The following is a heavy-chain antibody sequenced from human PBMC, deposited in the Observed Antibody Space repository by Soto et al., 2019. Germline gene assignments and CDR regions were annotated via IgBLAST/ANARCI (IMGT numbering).Heavy chain of an antibody. CDR3: ATGYCSSTSCYGVDWFDP. CDR2: FDPEDGET. CDR1: GYTLTELS. Sequence: ASVKVSCKVSGYTLTELSMHWVRQAPGKGLEWMGGFDPEDGETIYAQKFQGRVTMTEDTSTDTAYMELSSLRSEDTAVYYCATGYCSSTSCYGVDWFDPWGQGTLVTVSS. V-gene: IGHV1-24*01. J-gene: IGHJ5*02. D-gene: IGHD2-2*01.